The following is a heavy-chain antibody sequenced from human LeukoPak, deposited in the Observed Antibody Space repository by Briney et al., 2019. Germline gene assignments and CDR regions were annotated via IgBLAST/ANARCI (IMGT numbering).Heavy chain of an antibody. J-gene: IGHJ5*02. CDR2: IKQDGSEK. CDR1: GFTLTNFW. V-gene: IGHV3-7*01. Sequence: GESLRLSCAASGFTLTNFWMSWVRQAPGKGLEWVANIKQDGSEKYYVDSVKGRFTISRDNAKNSLYLQMNSLRAEDTAVYYCARDTYYGSGSLNWFDPWGQGTLVTVSS. D-gene: IGHD3-10*01. CDR3: ARDTYYGSGSLNWFDP.